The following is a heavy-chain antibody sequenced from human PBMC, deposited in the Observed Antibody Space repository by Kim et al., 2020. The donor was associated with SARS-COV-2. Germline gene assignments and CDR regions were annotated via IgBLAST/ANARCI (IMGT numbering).Heavy chain of an antibody. J-gene: IGHJ6*02. V-gene: IGHV4-34*01. CDR3: ARIGDIVVVPTPPFGMDV. Sequence: KSRVTISVDTSKNQFSLKLSSVTAADTAVYYCARIGDIVVVPTPPFGMDVWGQGTTVTVSS. D-gene: IGHD2-2*01.